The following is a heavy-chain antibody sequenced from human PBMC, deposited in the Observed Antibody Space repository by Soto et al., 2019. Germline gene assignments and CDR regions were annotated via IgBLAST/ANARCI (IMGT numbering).Heavy chain of an antibody. J-gene: IGHJ5*02. CDR1: GGTFSSYT. CDR3: ARDIVDTAMVTSNWFDP. V-gene: IGHV1-69*04. Sequence: SVKVSCKASGGTFSSYTISWVRQAPGQGLEWMGRIIPILGIANYAQKFQGRVTITADKSTSTAYMELSSLRSEDTAVYYCARDIVDTAMVTSNWFDPWGQGTLVTVSS. D-gene: IGHD5-18*01. CDR2: IIPILGIA.